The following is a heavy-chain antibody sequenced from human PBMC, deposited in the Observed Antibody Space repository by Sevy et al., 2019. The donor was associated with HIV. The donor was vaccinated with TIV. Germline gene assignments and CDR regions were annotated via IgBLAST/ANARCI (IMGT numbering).Heavy chain of an antibody. J-gene: IGHJ3*02. CDR3: ACLSGYYYDSSRYYNTDALDI. D-gene: IGHD3-22*01. CDR1: GYTFTDYF. V-gene: IGHV1-2*02. Sequence: ASVKVSCKASGYTFTDYFMHWVRQAPGQGLEWMGWINPNSGGTNYALRFRGRVTMTRDTSISTAYMELSRLRSDDTAVYYCACLSGYYYDSSRYYNTDALDIWGQGTMVTVSS. CDR2: INPNSGGT.